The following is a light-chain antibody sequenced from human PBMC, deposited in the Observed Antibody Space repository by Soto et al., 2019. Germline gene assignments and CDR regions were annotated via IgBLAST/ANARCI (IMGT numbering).Light chain of an antibody. CDR1: SSDVGGYNY. CDR3: SSYTSSSTLYVV. V-gene: IGLV2-14*01. J-gene: IGLJ2*01. CDR2: DVS. Sequence: QSALTQPASVSGSPGQSITISCTGTSSDVGGYNYVSWYQQHPGKAPKLMIYDVSNRPSGVSSRFSGSKSANTASLTISGLQAEDEADYCCSSYTSSSTLYVVFGGGTKLTVL.